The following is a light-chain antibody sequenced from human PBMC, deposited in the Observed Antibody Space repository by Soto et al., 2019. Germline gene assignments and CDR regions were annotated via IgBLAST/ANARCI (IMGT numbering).Light chain of an antibody. J-gene: IGKJ1*01. CDR3: QQSYTTPWT. CDR2: SAS. V-gene: IGKV1-39*01. CDR1: QSISSY. Sequence: DIPMTQSPSSLSASVGDRVTITCRASQSISSYLNWYHQKPGKAPKLLIYSASSLQSGVPSRFSGSGSGTDFTLTISSLQPEDFATYYCQQSYTTPWTFGQGTKVEIK.